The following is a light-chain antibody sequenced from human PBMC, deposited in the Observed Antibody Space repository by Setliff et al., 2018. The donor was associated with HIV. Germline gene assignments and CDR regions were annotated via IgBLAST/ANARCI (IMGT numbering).Light chain of an antibody. CDR1: SSDVGGYNY. J-gene: IGLJ1*01. V-gene: IGLV2-14*03. Sequence: SALAQPASVSGSPGQSITISCSGTSSDVGGYNYVSWYQQHPGKAPKLMIYDVSNRPSGVSNRFSGSKSGNTASLTISGLQAEDEADYYCTSYSSITTLGIFGTGTKVTVL. CDR3: TSYSSITTLGI. CDR2: DVS.